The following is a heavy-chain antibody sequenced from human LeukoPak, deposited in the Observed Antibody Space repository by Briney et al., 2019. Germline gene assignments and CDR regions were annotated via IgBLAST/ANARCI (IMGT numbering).Heavy chain of an antibody. Sequence: PGGSLRLSCAASQFTFNRYWMSWVRQAPGKGLEWVANIKQDGSEKYYVDSVKGRFTISRDNAKNSLYLQMNSLRAEDTAVYYCARPPLYSSGWYQEVGIDYWGQGTLVTVSS. CDR2: IKQDGSEK. CDR1: QFTFNRYW. V-gene: IGHV3-7*01. J-gene: IGHJ4*02. D-gene: IGHD6-19*01. CDR3: ARPPLYSSGWYQEVGIDY.